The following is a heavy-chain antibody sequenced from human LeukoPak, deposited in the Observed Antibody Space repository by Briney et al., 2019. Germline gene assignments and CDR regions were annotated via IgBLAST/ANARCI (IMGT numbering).Heavy chain of an antibody. CDR1: GYTFTSDG. CDR3: ARGRGGGNYSYAFDI. V-gene: IGHV1-18*01. D-gene: IGHD1-26*01. J-gene: IGHJ3*02. Sequence: AAVKVSCKASGYTFTSDGISWVRQAPGQGLEWMGWISAYNGNTNYAQKLQGRVTMTTDTSTSTAYMELRSLRSDDTAVYYCARGRGGGNYSYAFDIWGQGTVVTVSS. CDR2: ISAYNGNT.